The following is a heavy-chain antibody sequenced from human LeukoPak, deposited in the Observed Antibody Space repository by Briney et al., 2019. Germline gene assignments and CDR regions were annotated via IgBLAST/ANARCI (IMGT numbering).Heavy chain of an antibody. CDR3: ARTSDFWSGLFHFDH. V-gene: IGHV4-59*01. J-gene: IGHJ4*02. CDR1: GASISSYY. Sequence: PSETLSLTCTVSGASISSYYWSWIRQPPGEGLEWIGYIHDIGSTNYNPSLKSRVTMSVDKPNNQFSLNLTSVTPADTAVYYCARTSDFWSGLFHFDHWGQGILVTVSS. CDR2: IHDIGST. D-gene: IGHD3-3*01.